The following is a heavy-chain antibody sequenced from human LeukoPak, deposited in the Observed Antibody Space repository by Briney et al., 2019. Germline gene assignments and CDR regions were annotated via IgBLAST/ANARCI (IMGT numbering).Heavy chain of an antibody. J-gene: IGHJ4*02. CDR3: ARHNAVTHVGY. V-gene: IGHV4-59*08. CDR2: IYYSGST. D-gene: IGHD4-23*01. Sequence: SETLSLTCTVSGGSISSYYWSWIRQPPGKGLEWIGYIYYSGSTNYNPSLKSRVTISVDTSKNQFSLKLSSVTAADTAVYYCARHNAVTHVGYWGQGTLVTVSS. CDR1: GGSISSYY.